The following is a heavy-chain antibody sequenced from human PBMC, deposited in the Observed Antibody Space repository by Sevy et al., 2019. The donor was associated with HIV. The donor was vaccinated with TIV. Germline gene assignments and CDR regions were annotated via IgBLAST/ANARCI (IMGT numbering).Heavy chain of an antibody. Sequence: GGSLRLSCTASGFTFDDYTMSWFRQAPGKGLEWVGFIRSKAYGGKTEYAESVKGRLTISRDDSKSIAFLQMKSLKTEDTAVYYCTRDLGYYDSSRMYDYWGQGTLVTVSS. CDR3: TRDLGYYDSSRMYDY. V-gene: IGHV3-49*03. CDR2: IRSKAYGGKT. CDR1: GFTFDDYT. J-gene: IGHJ4*02. D-gene: IGHD3-22*01.